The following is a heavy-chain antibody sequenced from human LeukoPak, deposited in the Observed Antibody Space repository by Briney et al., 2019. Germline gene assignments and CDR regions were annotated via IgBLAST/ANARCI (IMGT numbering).Heavy chain of an antibody. D-gene: IGHD1-1*01. CDR2: INSDGSST. V-gene: IGHV3-74*01. CDR3: ARDATTAIGTVYMDV. J-gene: IGHJ6*03. Sequence: GGSLRLSCAASGFTFSSYWMHWVRQAPGKGLVWVSRINSDGSSTSYADSVKGRFTISRDDAKNLLYLDMNSLRAEDTAVYYCARDATTAIGTVYMDVWGKGTTVTISS. CDR1: GFTFSSYW.